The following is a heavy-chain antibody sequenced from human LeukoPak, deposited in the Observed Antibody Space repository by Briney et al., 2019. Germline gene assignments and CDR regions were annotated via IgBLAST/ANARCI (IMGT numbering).Heavy chain of an antibody. CDR2: INPNSGGT. V-gene: IGHV1-2*02. Sequence: ASVKVSFKASRYTFTDYYMHWVRQAPGQGLEWMGWINPNSGGTNYAQKFQGRVTMTRDTSIRTAYMELSSLRSDDTAMYYCASGASAFDYCGQGTLVTVSS. CDR1: RYTFTDYY. J-gene: IGHJ4*02. D-gene: IGHD3-16*01. CDR3: ASGASAFDY.